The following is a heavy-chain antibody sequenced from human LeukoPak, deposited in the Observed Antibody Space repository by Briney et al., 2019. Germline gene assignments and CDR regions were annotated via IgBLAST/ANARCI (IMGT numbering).Heavy chain of an antibody. V-gene: IGHV3-53*01. J-gene: IGHJ4*02. CDR3: ARRLVTAIHPSLFDY. CDR2: IYGGGAT. CDR1: GFSVSSNH. Sequence: GGSLRLSCTASGFSVSSNHMSWVRQAPGKGLEWVSLIYGGGATSYAESVKGRFTLSRDNSKNTLFFQMNSLRAEDTAVYYCARRLVTAIHPSLFDYWGQGTLVTVSS. D-gene: IGHD2-21*02.